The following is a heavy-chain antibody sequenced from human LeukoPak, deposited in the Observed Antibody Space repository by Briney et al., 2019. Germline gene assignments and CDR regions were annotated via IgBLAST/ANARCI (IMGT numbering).Heavy chain of an antibody. V-gene: IGHV3-74*01. CDR2: IESDGTST. CDR1: GFTFTTSW. Sequence: GGSLRVSCAASGFTFTTSWMHWCHQAPGKGLVWVSRIESDGTSTTYADSVKGRFTISRDNAKNTLYLQMNSLRAEDTAVYYCARDQYSSTWYRGAFDVWGQGTMVSVSS. CDR3: ARDQYSSTWYRGAFDV. D-gene: IGHD6-13*01. J-gene: IGHJ3*01.